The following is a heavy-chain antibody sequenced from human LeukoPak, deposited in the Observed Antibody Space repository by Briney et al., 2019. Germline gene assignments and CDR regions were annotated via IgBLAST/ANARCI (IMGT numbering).Heavy chain of an antibody. CDR2: IWYDGSNK. CDR1: GFTFSSYG. V-gene: IGHV3-33*06. Sequence: GRSLRLSCAASGFTFSSYGMHWVRQAPGKGLEWVAVIWYDGSNKYYADSVKGRFTISRDSSKNTLYLQMNSLRAEDTAVYYCAKALGSSSWFQYFQHWGQGTLVTVSS. D-gene: IGHD6-13*01. J-gene: IGHJ1*01. CDR3: AKALGSSSWFQYFQH.